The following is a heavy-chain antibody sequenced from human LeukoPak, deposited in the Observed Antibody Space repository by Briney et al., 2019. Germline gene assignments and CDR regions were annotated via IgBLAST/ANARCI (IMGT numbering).Heavy chain of an antibody. J-gene: IGHJ4*02. D-gene: IGHD6-13*01. CDR3: ARHGIYYSSSWYKGVYFDY. CDR1: GGSISSSSYY. Sequence: PSETLSLTCTVSGGSISSSSYYWGWIRQPPGKGLEWIGSIYYSGSTYYNPSLKSRVTISVDTSKNQFSLKLSSVTAADTAVYYCARHGIYYSSSWYKGVYFDYWGQGTLVTVSS. V-gene: IGHV4-39*01. CDR2: IYYSGST.